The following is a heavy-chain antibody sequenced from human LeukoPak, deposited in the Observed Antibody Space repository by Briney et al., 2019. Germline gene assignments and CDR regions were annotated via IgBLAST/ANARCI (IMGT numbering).Heavy chain of an antibody. Sequence: SETLSLTCSVSGGSVSSNNHYWTWIRQPPGKGLEWIGYISYSGNTYYNPSLKSRLIISVDTSKNQFSLKLSSVTAADTAVYYCARGLGRGVVTAAFDYWGQGTLVTVSS. CDR2: ISYSGNT. CDR1: GGSVSSNNHY. D-gene: IGHD2-21*02. CDR3: ARGLGRGVVTAAFDY. V-gene: IGHV4-30-4*01. J-gene: IGHJ4*02.